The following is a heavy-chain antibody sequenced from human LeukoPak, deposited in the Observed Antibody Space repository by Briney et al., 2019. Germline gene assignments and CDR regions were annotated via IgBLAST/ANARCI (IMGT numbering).Heavy chain of an antibody. V-gene: IGHV3-9*03. CDR1: GFTFDDCA. CDR3: AKGFGPMDDWYFDL. CDR2: IDWNSGSI. J-gene: IGHJ2*01. D-gene: IGHD3-10*01. Sequence: PGGSLRLSCAASGFTFDDCAMHWVRQAPGKGLEWVSVIDWNSGSIGYADSVKGRFTISRDNAKNSLYLQMNTLRAEDMALYYCAKGFGPMDDWYFDLWGRGTLVTVSS.